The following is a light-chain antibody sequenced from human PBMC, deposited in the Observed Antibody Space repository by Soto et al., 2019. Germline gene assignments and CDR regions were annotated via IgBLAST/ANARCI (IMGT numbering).Light chain of an antibody. Sequence: QSVLTQPPSVSGAPGQRVTMSCTGSSSNIGAGYDVHWYQQVPGTAPKLLIYGNNNRPSGISDRFSGSTSGTSASLAITGLQADDEADYYCAAWDDSLSGVVFGGGTKLTVL. CDR2: GNN. V-gene: IGLV1-40*01. CDR3: AAWDDSLSGVV. J-gene: IGLJ2*01. CDR1: SSNIGAGYD.